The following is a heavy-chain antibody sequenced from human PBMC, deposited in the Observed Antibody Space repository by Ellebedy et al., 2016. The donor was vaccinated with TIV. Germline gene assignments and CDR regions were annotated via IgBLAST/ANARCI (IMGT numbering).Heavy chain of an antibody. CDR3: ARVGWGYGGGEEY. V-gene: IGHV1-18*01. CDR2: ISAYSGDT. CDR1: GFTFTSFG. Sequence: ASVKVSCKASGFTFTSFGISWVRQAPGHGLEWMGWISAYSGDTKYAQKLQGRVTMTTDTSTATAYMELRSLRSDDTAVYYCARVGWGYGGGEEYWGQGALVIVSS. D-gene: IGHD2-21*01. J-gene: IGHJ4*02.